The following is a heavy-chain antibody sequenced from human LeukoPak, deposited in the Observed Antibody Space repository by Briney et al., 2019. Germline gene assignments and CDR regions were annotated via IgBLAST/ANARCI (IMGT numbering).Heavy chain of an antibody. J-gene: IGHJ4*02. D-gene: IGHD2-2*01. CDR2: ISHDGVDK. Sequence: GGSLRLSCAASGFTFDTYGMHWVRQAPGKGLEWVAVISHDGVDKYYADSVKGRFTISRDNSKNTVSLQVNSLRAEDTAVYYCAKGGYCSATRCYVGKGMDDWGQGTLVTVSS. CDR3: AKGGYCSATRCYVGKGMDD. V-gene: IGHV3-30*18. CDR1: GFTFDTYG.